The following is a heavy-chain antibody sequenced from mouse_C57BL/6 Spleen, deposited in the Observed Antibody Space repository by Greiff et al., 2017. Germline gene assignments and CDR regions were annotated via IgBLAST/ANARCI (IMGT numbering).Heavy chain of an antibody. V-gene: IGHV6-6*01. Sequence: EVKLVESGGGLVQPGGSMKLSCAASGFTFSDAWMDWVRQSPEKGLEWVAEIRNKADNHATYYAESVKGRFTISRDDSKSSVYLQMNSLRAEDTGIYYCTRALRYDFDYWGQGTTLTVSS. J-gene: IGHJ2*01. D-gene: IGHD1-1*01. CDR3: TRALRYDFDY. CDR1: GFTFSDAW. CDR2: IRNKADNHAT.